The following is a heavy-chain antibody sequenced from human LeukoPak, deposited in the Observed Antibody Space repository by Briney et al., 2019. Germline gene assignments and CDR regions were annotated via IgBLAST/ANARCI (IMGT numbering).Heavy chain of an antibody. J-gene: IGHJ6*02. D-gene: IGHD3-3*01. CDR2: MYHSGST. CDR3: ARVPGPGFWSGPYYYGMDV. V-gene: IGHV4-59*08. CDR1: GGPISSLY. Sequence: PSETLSLTCTVSGGPISSLYWSWIRQPPGKGLEWIGYMYHSGSTNYNPSLKSRVTISGDTSKNQFSLKLSSVTAADTAVYYCARVPGPGFWSGPYYYGMDVWGQGTTVTVSS.